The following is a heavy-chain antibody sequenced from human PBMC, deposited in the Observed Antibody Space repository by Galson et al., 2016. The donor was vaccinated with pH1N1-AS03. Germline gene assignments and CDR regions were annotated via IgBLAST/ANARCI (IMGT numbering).Heavy chain of an antibody. CDR1: EFTFSIYH. Sequence: SLRLSCAASEFTFSIYHMSWVRQAPGKGLEWVSYINSRSDTIYYADSVKGRVTISRDNARNSLYLQMHSLRDDDTAVYYCARDSGYGGTFDNWGQGALVTVSS. CDR3: ARDSGYGGTFDN. D-gene: IGHD5-12*01. J-gene: IGHJ4*02. V-gene: IGHV3-48*02. CDR2: INSRSDTI.